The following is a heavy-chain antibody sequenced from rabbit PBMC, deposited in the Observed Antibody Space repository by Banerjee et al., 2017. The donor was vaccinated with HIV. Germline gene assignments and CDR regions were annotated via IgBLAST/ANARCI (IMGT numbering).Heavy chain of an antibody. V-gene: IGHV1S45*01. Sequence: QEQLKESGGGLVTPGGNLTLTCTASGFDISSYHMTWVRQAPGKGLEWIACIYAGSSGRTYYASWAKGRLTISKTSSTTVTLQMTSLTVADTATYFCARTYAGGYYGSLDLWGQGTLVTVS. CDR2: IYAGSSGRT. CDR3: ARTYAGGYYGSLDL. D-gene: IGHD1-1*01. CDR1: GFDISSYHM. J-gene: IGHJ3*01.